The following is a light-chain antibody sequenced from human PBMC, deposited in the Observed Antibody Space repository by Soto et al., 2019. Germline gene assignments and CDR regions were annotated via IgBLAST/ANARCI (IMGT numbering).Light chain of an antibody. CDR2: LEGSGSY. CDR1: SGQSSYI. Sequence: QPVLTQSSSASASLGSSVKLTCTLSSGQSSYIIAWHQQQPGKAPRYLMKLEGSGSYNKGSGVPDRFSGSSSGADRYLTSPSLQSEGEADYYCETWDSNPHVVFGGGTKVTV. V-gene: IGLV4-60*03. J-gene: IGLJ2*01. CDR3: ETWDSNPHVV.